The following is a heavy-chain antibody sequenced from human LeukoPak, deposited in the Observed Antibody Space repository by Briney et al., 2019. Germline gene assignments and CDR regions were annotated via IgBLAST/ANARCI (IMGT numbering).Heavy chain of an antibody. V-gene: IGHV1-69*04. CDR1: GGTFSSYA. D-gene: IGHD2-21*02. CDR3: ARGLAYRAGDCYSGPFDY. CDR2: IIPILGIA. J-gene: IGHJ4*02. Sequence: GASVKVSCKASGGTFSSYAISWVRQAPGQGLEWMGRIIPILGIANYAQKFQGRVTITADKSTSTAYMELSSLRSEDTAVYYCARGLAYRAGDCYSGPFDYWGQGHLVTVSS.